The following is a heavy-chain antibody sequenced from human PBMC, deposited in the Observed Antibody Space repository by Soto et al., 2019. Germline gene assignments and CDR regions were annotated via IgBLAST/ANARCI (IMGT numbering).Heavy chain of an antibody. CDR3: ARDSSVPAFDY. V-gene: IGHV3-33*01. J-gene: IGHJ4*02. CDR2: IWYDGSNK. D-gene: IGHD2-2*01. CDR1: GFTFSSYG. Sequence: GGSLRLSCAASGFTFSSYGMHWVRQAPGKRLEWVAVIWYDGSNKYYADSVKGRFTISRDNSKNTLYLQMNSLRAEDTAVYYCARDSSVPAFDYWGQGTLVTVSS.